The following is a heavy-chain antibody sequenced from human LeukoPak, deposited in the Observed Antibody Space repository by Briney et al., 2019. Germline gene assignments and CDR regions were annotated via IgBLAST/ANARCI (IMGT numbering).Heavy chain of an antibody. D-gene: IGHD3-10*01. Sequence: PPGGSLRLSCAASGFTFSSYGMHWVRQAPGKGLEWVAFIRYDGSNKYYADSVKGRFTISRDNSKNTLYLQMNSLRAEDTAVYYCAKNYYGSGSYLPLFDYWGQGTLVTVSS. J-gene: IGHJ4*02. V-gene: IGHV3-30*02. CDR2: IRYDGSNK. CDR3: AKNYYGSGSYLPLFDY. CDR1: GFTFSSYG.